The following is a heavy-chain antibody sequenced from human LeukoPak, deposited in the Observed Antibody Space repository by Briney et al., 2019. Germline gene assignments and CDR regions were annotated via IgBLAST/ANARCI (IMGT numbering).Heavy chain of an antibody. CDR2: ISTDGGTT. V-gene: IGHV3-23*01. Sequence: PGESLRLSCAASGFSFSSYGMSWVRQAPGKGLEWVSIISTDGGTTHYAESVKGRFTISRDNPKNTLHLQMNSLRVEDTAVYYCARDSYYYDSSGYYDWGQGTLVTVSS. CDR3: ARDSYYYDSSGYYD. D-gene: IGHD3-22*01. J-gene: IGHJ4*02. CDR1: GFSFSSYG.